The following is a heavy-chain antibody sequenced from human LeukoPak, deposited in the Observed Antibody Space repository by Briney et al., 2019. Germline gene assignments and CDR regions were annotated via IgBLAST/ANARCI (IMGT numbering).Heavy chain of an antibody. CDR2: FYYSGGS. V-gene: IGHV4-39*01. CDR3: VRVGYAYGPVGNWFDP. J-gene: IGHJ5*02. Sequence: SETLSLTFTVSGGSISSSDYYWGWVRQPPGKGLEWIGNFYYSGGSYSSPSLESRVTISSDTSKNQFSVKLTSVTAADTAVYYCVRVGYAYGPVGNWFDPWGQGVPVTVSS. CDR1: GGSISSSDYY. D-gene: IGHD5-18*01.